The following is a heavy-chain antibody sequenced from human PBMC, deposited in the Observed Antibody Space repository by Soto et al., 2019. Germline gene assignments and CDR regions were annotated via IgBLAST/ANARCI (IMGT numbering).Heavy chain of an antibody. CDR1: GFRFRSFT. CDR3: TRDASRDSSARGWFDP. CDR2: ISSNSAYI. D-gene: IGHD6-13*01. V-gene: IGHV3-21*01. J-gene: IGHJ5*02. Sequence: GSLRLSFAASGFRFRSFTMNWGRQAPGKGLEWVSTISSNSAYIYYTDALRGRFTISRDNAKNSLHLQMNSLRAEDTAVYYCTRDASRDSSARGWFDPWGPGTLVTVSS.